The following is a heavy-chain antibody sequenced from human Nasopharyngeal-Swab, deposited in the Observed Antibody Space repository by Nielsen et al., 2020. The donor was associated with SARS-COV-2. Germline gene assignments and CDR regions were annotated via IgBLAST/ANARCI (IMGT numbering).Heavy chain of an antibody. D-gene: IGHD3-10*01. V-gene: IGHV3-48*03. Sequence: LSLTCAASGFTFSSYEMNWVCQAPGKGLEWVSYISSSGSTIYYADSVKGRFTISRDNAKNSLYLQMNSLRAEDTAVYYCARVGQPIGYGSGQNWFDPWGQGTLVTVSS. J-gene: IGHJ5*02. CDR3: ARVGQPIGYGSGQNWFDP. CDR2: ISSSGSTI. CDR1: GFTFSSYE.